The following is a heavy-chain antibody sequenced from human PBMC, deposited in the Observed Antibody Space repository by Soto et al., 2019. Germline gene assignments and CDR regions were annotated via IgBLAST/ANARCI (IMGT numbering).Heavy chain of an antibody. CDR1: GFTFSSYG. V-gene: IGHV3-33*01. Sequence: QVQLVESGGGVVQPGRSLRLSCAASGFTFSSYGMHWVRQAPGKGLEWVAVIWYDGSNKYYADSVKGRFTISRDNSKNTLYLQMNSLRAEDTAVYYCESTNYDFWSGSSYYYMDVWGKGTTVTVSS. CDR2: IWYDGSNK. CDR3: ESTNYDFWSGSSYYYMDV. D-gene: IGHD3-3*01. J-gene: IGHJ6*03.